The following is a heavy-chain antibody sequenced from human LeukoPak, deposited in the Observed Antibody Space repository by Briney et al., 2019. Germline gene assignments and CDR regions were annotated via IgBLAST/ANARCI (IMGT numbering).Heavy chain of an antibody. CDR3: ARHMAYCSGGSCRRYYYYYMDV. D-gene: IGHD2-15*01. J-gene: IGHJ6*03. CDR2: IYSSGNT. CDR1: GASISSSNYY. V-gene: IGHV4-39*01. Sequence: SETLSLTCAVSGASISSSNYYWGWVRQSPGKGLEWIGNIYSSGNTYYNASLKSRVTMYIDTSKNQFSLKLSSVTAADTAVYYCARHMAYCSGGSCRRYYYYYMDVWGKGTTVTISS.